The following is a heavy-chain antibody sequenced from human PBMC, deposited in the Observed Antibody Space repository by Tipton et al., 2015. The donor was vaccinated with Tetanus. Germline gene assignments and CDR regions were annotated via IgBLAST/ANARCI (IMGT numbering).Heavy chain of an antibody. CDR2: ITPIFGTT. Sequence: QVQLVQSGAEMKKPGSSVKVSCKASGGTFTNYALSWVRQAPGQGLEWVGGITPIFGTTNSAPKFQGRVTITADESTNTAYMELSSLRSEDAAVYYCARRRTTTALSYCLEPWGQGTLVTVSS. CDR3: ARRRTTTALSYCLEP. J-gene: IGHJ5*02. D-gene: IGHD2-21*01. CDR1: GGTFTNYA. V-gene: IGHV1-69*01.